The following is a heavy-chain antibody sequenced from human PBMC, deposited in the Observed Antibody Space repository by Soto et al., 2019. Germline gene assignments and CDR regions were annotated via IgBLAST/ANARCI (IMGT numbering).Heavy chain of an antibody. D-gene: IGHD6-19*01. CDR3: ARARGVAPTVAGNQHSSYYMDV. J-gene: IGHJ6*03. Sequence: QDQLVQSGAEVKKPGASVTVSCKASGYSFTNYGITWVRQAPGQGLEWMGWSSGFNGNTHYAQKLRSRGNMTTNSQKSKTYMELRSMRYDEKAGSYCARARGVAPTVAGNQHSSYYMDVWGKGTTVTVSS. CDR2: SSGFNGNT. CDR1: GYSFTNYG. V-gene: IGHV1-18*01.